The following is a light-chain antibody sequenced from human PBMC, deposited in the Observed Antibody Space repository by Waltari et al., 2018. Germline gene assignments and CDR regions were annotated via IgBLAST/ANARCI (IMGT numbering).Light chain of an antibody. J-gene: IGLJ2*01. CDR1: SSDVGGYDF. V-gene: IGLV2-11*01. Sequence: QSALTQPRSVSGSPGQSVTISCTGTSSDVGGYDFVSWYQQYPGKAPKLIIYDVNKRPPGVADRVSSSKSGITASLTISGLLNEDEADYYCCSYAGADTSVLFGGGTTLTVL. CDR2: DVN. CDR3: CSYAGADTSVL.